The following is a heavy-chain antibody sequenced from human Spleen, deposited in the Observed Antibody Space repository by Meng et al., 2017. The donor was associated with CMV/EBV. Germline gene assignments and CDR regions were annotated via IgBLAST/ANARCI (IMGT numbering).Heavy chain of an antibody. D-gene: IGHD2-2*01. V-gene: IGHV3-21*01. Sequence: GESLKISCAASGFTFSSYSMNWVRQAPGKGLEWVSSISSSSSYIYYADSVKGRFTISRDNAKNSLYLQMNSLTAEDTAVYYCARDNGPARGYFDYWGQGTLVTVSS. CDR2: ISSSSSYI. CDR1: GFTFSSYS. J-gene: IGHJ4*02. CDR3: ARDNGPARGYFDY.